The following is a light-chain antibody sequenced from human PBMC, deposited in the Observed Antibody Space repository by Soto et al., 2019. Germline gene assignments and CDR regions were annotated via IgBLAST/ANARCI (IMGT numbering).Light chain of an antibody. V-gene: IGKV3-15*01. CDR3: QQYNNWPAFT. Sequence: EIVMTQSPATLSVSPGERATLSGRASQSISSNLAWYQQKPGQAPRLLIFGASTRATGIPGRFSGSGSGTEFTLTISSLQSEDFAVYYCQQYNNWPAFTFGPGTKVEIK. CDR1: QSISSN. CDR2: GAS. J-gene: IGKJ3*01.